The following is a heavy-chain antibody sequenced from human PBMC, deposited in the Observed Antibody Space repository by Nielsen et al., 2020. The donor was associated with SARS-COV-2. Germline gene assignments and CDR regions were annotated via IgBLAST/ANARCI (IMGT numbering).Heavy chain of an antibody. V-gene: IGHV4-39*01. CDR1: GGSISSSSYY. CDR2: IYYSGST. CDR3: ARGITMVRGVLDYMDV. D-gene: IGHD3-10*01. Sequence: SETLSLTCTVSGGSISSSSYYWGWIRQPPGKGLEWIGSIYYSGSTYYNPSLKSRVTISVDTSKNQFSLKLSSVTAADTAVYYCARGITMVRGVLDYMDVWGKGTTVTVSS. J-gene: IGHJ6*03.